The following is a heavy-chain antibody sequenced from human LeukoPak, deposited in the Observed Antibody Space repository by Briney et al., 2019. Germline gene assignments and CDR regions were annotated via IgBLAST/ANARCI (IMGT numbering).Heavy chain of an antibody. J-gene: IGHJ5*02. Sequence: ASVKVSCKASGYTFTSYDINWVRQATGQGLEWMGWMNPNSGNTGYAQKFQGRATMTRNTSISTAYMELSSLRSEDTAVYYCARPRIAAAGENWFDPWGQGTLVTVSS. CDR1: GYTFTSYD. V-gene: IGHV1-8*01. CDR2: MNPNSGNT. CDR3: ARPRIAAAGENWFDP. D-gene: IGHD6-13*01.